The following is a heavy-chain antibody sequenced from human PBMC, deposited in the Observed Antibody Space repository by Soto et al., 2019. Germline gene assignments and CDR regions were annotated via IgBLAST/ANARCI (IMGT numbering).Heavy chain of an antibody. V-gene: IGHV4-30-2*01. Sequence: LQLQESGSGLVEPSQTLSLTCAVSGGSISSGGYSWSWIRQPPGKGLEWIGYIYHSGSTYYDPSLKSRVTISVDRSKNQFSLKLSSVTAADTAVYYCARDYGDGMDVWGQGTTVTVSS. J-gene: IGHJ6*02. CDR3: ARDYGDGMDV. CDR2: IYHSGST. CDR1: GGSISSGGYS. D-gene: IGHD4-17*01.